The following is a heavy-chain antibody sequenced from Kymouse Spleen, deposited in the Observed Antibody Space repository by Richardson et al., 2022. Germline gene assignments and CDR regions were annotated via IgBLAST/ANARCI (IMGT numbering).Heavy chain of an antibody. CDR1: GGSFSGYY. J-gene: IGHJ6*02. D-gene: IGHD3-3*01. CDR2: INHSGST. V-gene: IGHV4-34*01. CDR3: ARGGVLEWLVGMDV. Sequence: QVQLQQWGAGLLKPSETLSLTCAVYGGSFSGYYWSWIRQPPGKGLEWIGEINHSGSTNYNPSLKSRVTISVDTSKNQFSLKLSSVTAADTAVYYCARGGVLEWLVGMDVWGQGTTVTVSS.